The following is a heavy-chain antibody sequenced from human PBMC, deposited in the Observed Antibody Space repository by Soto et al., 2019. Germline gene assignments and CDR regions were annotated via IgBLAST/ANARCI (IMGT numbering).Heavy chain of an antibody. Sequence: SVKVSCKASGYTFTSYDISWVRQAPGQGLEWMGGIIPIFGTANYAQKFQGRVTITADESTSTAYMELSSLRSEDTAVYYCARSVWFGELLSGHMDVWGQGTTVTVSS. CDR3: ARSVWFGELLSGHMDV. J-gene: IGHJ6*02. D-gene: IGHD3-10*01. V-gene: IGHV1-69*13. CDR2: IIPIFGTA. CDR1: GYTFTSYD.